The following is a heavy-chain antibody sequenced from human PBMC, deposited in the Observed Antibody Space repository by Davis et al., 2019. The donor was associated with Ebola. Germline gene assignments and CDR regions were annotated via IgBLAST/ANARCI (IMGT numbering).Heavy chain of an antibody. J-gene: IGHJ5*01. V-gene: IGHV3-23*01. D-gene: IGHD3-3*01. Sequence: PGGSLRLSCEISGLISSNYVMYWVRQASGKGLEWVSGISGSGDSTYYTDSVKGRFTISRDNSKSTLYLQMNSLRAEDTALFYCAKDLGSGGRPAGLFGTWGQGTLVSVSS. CDR2: ISGSGDST. CDR3: AKDLGSGGRPAGLFGT. CDR1: GLISSNYV.